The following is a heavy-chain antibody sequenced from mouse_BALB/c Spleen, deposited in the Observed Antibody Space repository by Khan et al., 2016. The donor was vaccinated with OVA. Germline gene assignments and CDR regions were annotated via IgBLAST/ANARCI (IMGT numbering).Heavy chain of an antibody. CDR2: IDPANGKT. Sequence: VQLKQSGAELVKPGASVKLSCTGSGFNIKDTYIHWVKQRPEQGLEWIGRIDPANGKTTYDPKFKGKATLTADTSSHTPYLHLSSLTSEDAVVYYCASSSLHYAMDSGGQGTSVTVSS. CDR1: GFNIKDTY. D-gene: IGHD1-2*01. J-gene: IGHJ4*01. V-gene: IGHV14-3*02. CDR3: ASSSLHYAMDS.